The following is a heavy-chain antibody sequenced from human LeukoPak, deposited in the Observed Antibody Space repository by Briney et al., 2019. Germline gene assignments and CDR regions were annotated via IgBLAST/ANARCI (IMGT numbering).Heavy chain of an antibody. Sequence: ASVKVSCKASGGTFSSYAISWVRQAPGQGLEWMGGIIPIFGTANYAQKFQGRATITADESTSTAYMELSSLRSEDTAVYYCARSYSYDFWSGYYPRYYYGMDVWGQGTTVTVSS. D-gene: IGHD3-3*01. J-gene: IGHJ6*02. CDR3: ARSYSYDFWSGYYPRYYYGMDV. CDR2: IIPIFGTA. CDR1: GGTFSSYA. V-gene: IGHV1-69*13.